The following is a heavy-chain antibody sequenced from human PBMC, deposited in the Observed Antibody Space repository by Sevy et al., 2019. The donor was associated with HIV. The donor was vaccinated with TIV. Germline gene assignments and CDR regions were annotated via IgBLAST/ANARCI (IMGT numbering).Heavy chain of an antibody. Sequence: GGSLRLSCAASGFTFSSYAMHWVRQAPGKGLEWVAVISYDGSNKYYADSVKGRFTISRDNSKNTLYLQMNSLRAEDTAVYYCARDGTWGTLNYHDSSGYYSHWGQGTLVTVSS. D-gene: IGHD3-22*01. CDR1: GFTFSSYA. CDR2: ISYDGSNK. CDR3: ARDGTWGTLNYHDSSGYYSH. V-gene: IGHV3-30-3*01. J-gene: IGHJ4*02.